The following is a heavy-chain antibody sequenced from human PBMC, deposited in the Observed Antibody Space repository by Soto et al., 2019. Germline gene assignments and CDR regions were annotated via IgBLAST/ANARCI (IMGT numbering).Heavy chain of an antibody. CDR2: IRSKANGYTT. D-gene: IGHD6-19*01. V-gene: IGHV3-73*01. Sequence: EVQLVESGGGLVQPGGSLKLSCATSGFTFSDSTIHWVRRASGKGLEWVGRIRSKANGYTTEYAASVKGKFTISRDDTKNTAYLQMNSLKTEDTAVYFCTSFRHAVAGTENFDCWGQGTLVTVSS. CDR3: TSFRHAVAGTENFDC. CDR1: GFTFSDST. J-gene: IGHJ4*02.